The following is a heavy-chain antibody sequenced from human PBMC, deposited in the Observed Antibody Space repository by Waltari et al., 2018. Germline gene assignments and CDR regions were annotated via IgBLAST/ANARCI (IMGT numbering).Heavy chain of an antibody. Sequence: QVQLVQSGAEVKKPGSSVKVSCQASGGTFSSYAISWVQQAPGQGLEWMGRIIPIFGTANYAQKFQGRVTITADESTSTAYMELSSLRSEDTAVYYCASVPTTATGLQFDYWGQGTLVTVSS. CDR3: ASVPTTATGLQFDY. V-gene: IGHV1-69*15. D-gene: IGHD4-17*01. CDR2: IIPIFGTA. CDR1: GGTFSSYA. J-gene: IGHJ4*02.